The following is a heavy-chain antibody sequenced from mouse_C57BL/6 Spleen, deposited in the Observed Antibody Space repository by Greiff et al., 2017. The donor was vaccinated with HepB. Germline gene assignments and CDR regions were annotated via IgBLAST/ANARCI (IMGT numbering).Heavy chain of an antibody. CDR2: IYPSDSET. V-gene: IGHV1-61*01. Sequence: QVQLQQPGAELVRPGSSVKLSCKASGYTFTSYWMDWVKQRPGQGLEWIGNIYPSDSETHYNQKFKDKATLTVDKSSSTAYMQLSSLTSEDSAVYYCARRGAYYSIFDYWGQGTTLTVSS. CDR3: ARRGAYYSIFDY. CDR1: GYTFTSYW. J-gene: IGHJ2*01. D-gene: IGHD2-5*01.